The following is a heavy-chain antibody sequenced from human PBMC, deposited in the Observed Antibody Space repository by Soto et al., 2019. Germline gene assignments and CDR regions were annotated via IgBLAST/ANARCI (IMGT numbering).Heavy chain of an antibody. V-gene: IGHV4-30-4*01. J-gene: IGHJ5*02. CDR3: ARYRYNRYKWFDP. D-gene: IGHD1-20*01. Sequence: PSETLSLTCTVSGGSISSGDYYWSWIRQPPGKGLEWIGYIYYSGSTYYNPSLKSRVTISVDTSKNQFSLKLSSVTAADTAVYYCARYRYNRYKWFDPWGQGTMVTLSS. CDR2: IYYSGST. CDR1: GGSISSGDYY.